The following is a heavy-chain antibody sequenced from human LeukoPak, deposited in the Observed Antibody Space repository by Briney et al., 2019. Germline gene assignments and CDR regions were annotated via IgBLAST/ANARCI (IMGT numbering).Heavy chain of an antibody. V-gene: IGHV4-39*07. CDR2: IYYSGST. CDR1: GGSISSSSYY. D-gene: IGHD6-13*01. CDR3: ARDRGSWYRDPYYYYYYGMDV. Sequence: SETLSLTCTVSGGSISSSSYYWGWIRQPPGKGLEWIGSIYYSGSTYYNPSLKSRVTISVDTSKNQFSLKLSSVTAADTAVYYCARDRGSWYRDPYYYYYYGMDVWGQGTTVTVSS. J-gene: IGHJ6*02.